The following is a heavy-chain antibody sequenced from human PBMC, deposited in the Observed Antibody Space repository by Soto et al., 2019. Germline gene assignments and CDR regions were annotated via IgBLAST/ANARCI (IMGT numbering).Heavy chain of an antibody. J-gene: IGHJ6*03. D-gene: IGHD1-1*01. CDR1: GFTFSSYG. Sequence: GGSLRLSCAASGFTFSSYGMHWVRQAPGKGLEWVAVISYDGSNKYYADSVKGRFTISRDNSKNTLYLQMNSLRAEDTAVYYCAKDGGTTGTTIYYYYYMDVWGKGTTVTVSS. CDR3: AKDGGTTGTTIYYYYYMDV. V-gene: IGHV3-30*18. CDR2: ISYDGSNK.